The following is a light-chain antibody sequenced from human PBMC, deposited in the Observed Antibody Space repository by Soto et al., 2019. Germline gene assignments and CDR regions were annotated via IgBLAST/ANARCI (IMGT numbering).Light chain of an antibody. CDR3: AAWDDSLNGWV. CDR2: SNS. Sequence: QSVLTQPPSASGTPGQRVTISCSGSASNIGSNTVNWYQQLPGTAPKLLIYSNSQRPSGVPDRFSGSRSGTSASLAISGLQSEDEADYYCAAWDDSLNGWVFGGGTKLTDL. CDR1: ASNIGSNT. J-gene: IGLJ3*02. V-gene: IGLV1-44*01.